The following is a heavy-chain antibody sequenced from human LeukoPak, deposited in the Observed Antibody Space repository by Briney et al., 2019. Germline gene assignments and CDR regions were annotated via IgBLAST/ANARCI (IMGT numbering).Heavy chain of an antibody. D-gene: IGHD7-27*01. Sequence: SETLSLTCTVSGGSISSYYWSWIRQPPGKGLEWIGYIYYSGSTNYNPSLKSRVTISVDTSKNQFSLKLSSVTAADTAVYFCAKEDYWGYYFDSWGQGTLVTVSS. CDR2: IYYSGST. J-gene: IGHJ4*02. CDR1: GGSISSYY. V-gene: IGHV4-59*12. CDR3: AKEDYWGYYFDS.